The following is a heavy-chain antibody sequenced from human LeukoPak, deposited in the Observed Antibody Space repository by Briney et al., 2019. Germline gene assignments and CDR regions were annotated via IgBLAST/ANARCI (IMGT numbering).Heavy chain of an antibody. CDR1: GYTFTSYY. D-gene: IGHD2-2*01. Sequence: GASVNVSCKASGYTFTSYYMHWVRQAPGQGLEWMGIINPSGGSTSYAQKFQGRVTMTRDTSTSTVYMELSSLGSEDTAVYYCARGGIVVVPEPCYGMDVWGQGTTVTVSS. CDR2: INPSGGST. V-gene: IGHV1-46*01. J-gene: IGHJ6*02. CDR3: ARGGIVVVPEPCYGMDV.